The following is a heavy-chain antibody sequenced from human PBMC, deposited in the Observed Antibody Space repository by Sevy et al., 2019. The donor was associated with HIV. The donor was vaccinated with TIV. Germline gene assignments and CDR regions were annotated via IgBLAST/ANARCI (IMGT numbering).Heavy chain of an antibody. D-gene: IGHD3-3*01. CDR3: AREVGGFNWRPYYFDS. Sequence: GGSLRLSCAASGFTFSSYIMNWVRQAPGMGLEWVSSISSGGDYIYYTNSVKGRFTISRDNAKNSLYLHMNSLRAEDTAVYYCAREVGGFNWRPYYFDSWGQGTLVTVSS. J-gene: IGHJ4*02. V-gene: IGHV3-21*01. CDR1: GFTFSSYI. CDR2: ISSGGDYI.